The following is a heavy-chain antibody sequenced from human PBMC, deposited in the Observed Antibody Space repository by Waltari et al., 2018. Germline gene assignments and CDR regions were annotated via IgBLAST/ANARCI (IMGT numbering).Heavy chain of an antibody. Sequence: QVQLVQSGAEVKKPGSSVKVSCKASGGTFSSYAISWVRQAPGQGLEWMGGSNPIFGTANYAQKFQGRVRITADESTSTASMELSSLGAEDTAGYYCARTYYYGAGSYYKAMSPFDYWGQGTLVTVSS. CDR2: SNPIFGTA. V-gene: IGHV1-69*01. CDR1: GGTFSSYA. CDR3: ARTYYYGAGSYYKAMSPFDY. D-gene: IGHD3-10*01. J-gene: IGHJ4*02.